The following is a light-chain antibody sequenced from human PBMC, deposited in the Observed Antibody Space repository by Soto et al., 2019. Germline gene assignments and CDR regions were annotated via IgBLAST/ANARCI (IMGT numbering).Light chain of an antibody. CDR2: EVS. CDR3: SSYTSSSPRAEV. Sequence: QSALTQPASVSGSPGQSITISCTGTSSDVGGYNYVSWYQQHPGKAPKIMIYEVSNRPSGVSNRFSGSKSGNTASLTISGRQAEDEEDYYCSSYTSSSPRAEVFGGGTKLTVL. J-gene: IGLJ3*02. V-gene: IGLV2-14*01. CDR1: SSDVGGYNY.